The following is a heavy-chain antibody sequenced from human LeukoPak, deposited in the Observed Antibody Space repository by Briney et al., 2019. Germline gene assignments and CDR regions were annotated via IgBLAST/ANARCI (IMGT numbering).Heavy chain of an antibody. Sequence: ASVKVSCKASGYTFTGYYMHWVRQAPGQGLEWMGWIYPNSGGTNYAQTLQGRVTMTRDTSISTAYMELSRLRSDDTAVYYCARGRNIAVAGTRWFDPWGQGTLVTVSS. CDR3: ARGRNIAVAGTRWFDP. V-gene: IGHV1-2*02. CDR1: GYTFTGYY. J-gene: IGHJ5*02. D-gene: IGHD6-19*01. CDR2: IYPNSGGT.